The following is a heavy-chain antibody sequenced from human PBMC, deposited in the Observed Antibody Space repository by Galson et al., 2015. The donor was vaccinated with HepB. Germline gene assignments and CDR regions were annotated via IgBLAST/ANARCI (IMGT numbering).Heavy chain of an antibody. J-gene: IGHJ3*02. D-gene: IGHD3-10*01. CDR3: AGGGITMVRGVIHDAFDI. Sequence: SLRLSCAASGFTFSSYSMNWVRQAPGKGLEWVSSISSSSSYIYYADSVKGRFTISRDNAKNSLYLQMNSLRAEDTAVYYCAGGGITMVRGVIHDAFDIWGQGTMVTVSS. V-gene: IGHV3-21*01. CDR2: ISSSSSYI. CDR1: GFTFSSYS.